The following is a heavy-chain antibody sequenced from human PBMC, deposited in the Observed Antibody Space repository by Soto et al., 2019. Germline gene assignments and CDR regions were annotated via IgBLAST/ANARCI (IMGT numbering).Heavy chain of an antibody. Sequence: SETLSLTCAVYGGSFSGYYWSWIRQPPGKGLEWIGEINHSGSTNYNPSLKSRVTISVDTSKNQFSLKLSSVTAADTAVYYCAREGYSNFPPFFDYWGQGTLVTVSS. J-gene: IGHJ4*02. CDR3: AREGYSNFPPFFDY. CDR1: GGSFSGYY. CDR2: INHSGST. D-gene: IGHD4-4*01. V-gene: IGHV4-34*01.